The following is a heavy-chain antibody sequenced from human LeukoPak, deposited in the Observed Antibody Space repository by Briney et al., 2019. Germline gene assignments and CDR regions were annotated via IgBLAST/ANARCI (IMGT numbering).Heavy chain of an antibody. CDR3: ARVYEKEYSSSWYDAFDI. J-gene: IGHJ3*02. Sequence: ASVKVSCKASGYTFTSYGISWVRQAPGQGLEWMGWISAYNGNTNYAQKLQGRVTMTTDTSTSIAYMELRSLRSDDTAVYYCARVYEKEYSSSWYDAFDIWGQGTMVTVSS. CDR1: GYTFTSYG. V-gene: IGHV1-18*01. D-gene: IGHD6-13*01. CDR2: ISAYNGNT.